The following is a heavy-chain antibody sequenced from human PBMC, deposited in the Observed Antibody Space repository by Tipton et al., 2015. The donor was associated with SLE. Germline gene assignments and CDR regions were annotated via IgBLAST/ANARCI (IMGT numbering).Heavy chain of an antibody. CDR1: GVSISSHY. D-gene: IGHD3/OR15-3a*01. Sequence: TLSLTCTVSGVSISSHYWSWIRQPPGKGLEWIGYIYYSGSTNYHPSLKGRGTISVDTSKNQSSLKLTSVTAADTAVYYCARRDFWTGYFDYWGQGTLVTVSS. V-gene: IGHV4-59*11. CDR3: ARRDFWTGYFDY. CDR2: IYYSGST. J-gene: IGHJ4*02.